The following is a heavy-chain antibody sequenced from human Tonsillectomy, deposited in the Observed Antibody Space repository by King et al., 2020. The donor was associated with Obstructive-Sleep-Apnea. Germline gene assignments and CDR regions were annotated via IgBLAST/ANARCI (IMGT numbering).Heavy chain of an antibody. CDR2: IGSAGDT. CDR3: ARGVDTAVXGHDAFDI. V-gene: IGHV3-13*04. D-gene: IGHD5-18*01. Sequence: VQLVESGGGLVQPGGSLRLSCAASGFIFSSYDMHWVRQAPGKGLEWVAGIGSAGDTQYAGSVKGRSTISRENAKNSLFLHMNGLRDGDTAVYYCARGVDTAVXGHDAFDIWGQGTMVTVXS. J-gene: IGHJ3*02. CDR1: GFIFSSYD.